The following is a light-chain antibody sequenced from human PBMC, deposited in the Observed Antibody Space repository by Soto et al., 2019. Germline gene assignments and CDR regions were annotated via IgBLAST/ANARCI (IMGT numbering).Light chain of an antibody. CDR1: NIGTKS. CDR3: QVCERFSDHNFV. Sequence: SYELTQPPSVSVSPGQTASITCGGDNIGTKSVHWYQQRPGQAPVLVVYDDKKRPSGIPERFSGSNSGNTATLTISRVETGDEADYYCQVCERFSDHNFVFXDGTKRTVL. CDR2: DDK. V-gene: IGLV3-21*02. J-gene: IGLJ1*01.